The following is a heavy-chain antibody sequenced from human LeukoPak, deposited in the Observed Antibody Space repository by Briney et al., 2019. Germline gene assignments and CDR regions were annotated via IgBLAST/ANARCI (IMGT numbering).Heavy chain of an antibody. D-gene: IGHD2-15*01. J-gene: IGHJ4*02. CDR3: ARDKRGSAASGLLDY. V-gene: IGHV6-1*01. CDR1: GDSVSNYSAA. CDR2: TYYRSKWYN. Sequence: SQTLSLTCAISGDSVSNYSAAWNWIRQSPSRGLEWPGRTYYRSKWYNDYAVSVKSRITINPDTSKNQFSLQLNSVTPEDTAVYYCARDKRGSAASGLLDYWGQGTLVTVSS.